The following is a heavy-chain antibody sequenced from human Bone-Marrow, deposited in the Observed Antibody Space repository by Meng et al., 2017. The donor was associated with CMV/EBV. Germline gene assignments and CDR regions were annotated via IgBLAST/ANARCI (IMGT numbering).Heavy chain of an antibody. D-gene: IGHD3-10*01. V-gene: IGHV4-31*03. J-gene: IGHJ4*02. CDR1: GGSISSGGYY. CDR3: ARGVRYYYGSGAPYPDY. CDR2: IYYSGST. Sequence: SETLSLTCTVSGGSISSGGYYWSWIRQHPGKGLEWIGYIYYSGSTYYNPSLKSRVTISVDMSKNQFSLKLSSVTAADTAVYYCARGVRYYYGSGAPYPDYWGQGTRVTGSS.